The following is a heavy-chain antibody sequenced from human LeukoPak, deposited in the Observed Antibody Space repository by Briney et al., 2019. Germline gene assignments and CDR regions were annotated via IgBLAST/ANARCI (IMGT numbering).Heavy chain of an antibody. V-gene: IGHV3-48*01. J-gene: IGHJ4*02. Sequence: GGSLRLSCAASGFTFSSYSMNWVRQAPGKGLEWVSYISSSTIYYADSVKGRFTISRDNAKNSLYLQMNSLRAEDTAVYYCARPRSSGWYYFDYWGQGTLVTVSS. D-gene: IGHD6-19*01. CDR2: ISSSTI. CDR1: GFTFSSYS. CDR3: ARPRSSGWYYFDY.